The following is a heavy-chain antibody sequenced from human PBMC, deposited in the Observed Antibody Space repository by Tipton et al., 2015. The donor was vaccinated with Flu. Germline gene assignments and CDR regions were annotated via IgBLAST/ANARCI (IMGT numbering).Heavy chain of an antibody. Sequence: TLSLTCTVSGGSFSSYYWSWIRQPPGKGLEWIGYIFYSGSTNYNPSLKSRITISVDTSKNQFSLKLSSVTAADTAMYYCARIAARPVYYFDYWGQGTLVTVSS. CDR2: IFYSGST. J-gene: IGHJ4*02. CDR3: ARIAARPVYYFDY. D-gene: IGHD6-6*01. CDR1: GGSFSSYY. V-gene: IGHV4-59*01.